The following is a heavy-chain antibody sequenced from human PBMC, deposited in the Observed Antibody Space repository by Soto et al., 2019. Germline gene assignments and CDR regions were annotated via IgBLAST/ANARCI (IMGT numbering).Heavy chain of an antibody. CDR1: GFTVSSNY. V-gene: IGHV3-66*04. CDR2: IYSGGSA. D-gene: IGHD5-18*01. Sequence: EVQLVESGGGLVQPGGSLRLSCAASGFTVSSNYMSWVRQAPGKGLEWVSVIYSGGSAYYADSVKGRFTISRDNSKNTLYRQMNSLRGEDTAVYYCARHGYSYGGGYFDYWGQGTLVTVSS. CDR3: ARHGYSYGGGYFDY. J-gene: IGHJ4*02.